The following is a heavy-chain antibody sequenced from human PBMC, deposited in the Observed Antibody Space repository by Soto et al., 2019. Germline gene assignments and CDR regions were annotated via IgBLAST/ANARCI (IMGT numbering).Heavy chain of an antibody. CDR1: GFTFSSYS. Sequence: GGSLRLSCAASGFTFSSYSMNWVRQAPGKGLEWVSSISSSSSYIYYADSVKGRFTISRDNAKNSLYLQMNSLRAEDTAVYYCARALDFWSGYYVWGQGTLVTVSS. J-gene: IGHJ4*02. V-gene: IGHV3-21*01. D-gene: IGHD3-3*01. CDR3: ARALDFWSGYYV. CDR2: ISSSSSYI.